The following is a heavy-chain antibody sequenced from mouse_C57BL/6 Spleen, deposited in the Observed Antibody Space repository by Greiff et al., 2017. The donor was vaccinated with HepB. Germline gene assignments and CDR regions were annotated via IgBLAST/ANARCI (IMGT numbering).Heavy chain of an antibody. Sequence: EVKLQQSGPELVKPGASVKISCKASGYTFTDYYMNWVKQSHGKSLEWIGDINPNNGGTSYNQKFKGKATLTVDKSSSTAYMELRSLTSEDSAVYYCARARNGDFDYWGQGTTLTVSS. D-gene: IGHD3-1*01. CDR1: GYTFTDYY. V-gene: IGHV1-26*01. J-gene: IGHJ2*01. CDR3: ARARNGDFDY. CDR2: INPNNGGT.